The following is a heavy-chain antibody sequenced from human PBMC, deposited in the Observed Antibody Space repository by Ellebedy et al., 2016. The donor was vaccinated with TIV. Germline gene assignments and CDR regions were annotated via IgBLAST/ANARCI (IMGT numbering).Heavy chain of an antibody. J-gene: IGHJ4*02. Sequence: GESLKISXVASGFTFSNYAMYWVRQAPGKGLEWVSGITNSGADIYYADSVKGRFTISRDNSKNKVYLQVNSLRAEDTATYYCAKDKENSSSWYRGGFDFWGQGTLVTVSS. CDR3: AKDKENSSSWYRGGFDF. D-gene: IGHD3-22*01. V-gene: IGHV3-23*01. CDR2: ITNSGADI. CDR1: GFTFSNYA.